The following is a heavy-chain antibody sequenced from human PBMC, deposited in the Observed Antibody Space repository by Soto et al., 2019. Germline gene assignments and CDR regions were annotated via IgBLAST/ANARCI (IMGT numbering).Heavy chain of an antibody. D-gene: IGHD3-9*01. J-gene: IGHJ4*02. CDR3: ARVPRLRYFDWSSYYFDY. CDR2: IKQDGSEK. Sequence: GGSLRLSCAASGFTFSSYWMSWVRQAPGKGLEWVANIKQDGSEKYYVDSVKGRFTISRDNAKNSLYLQMNSLRAEDTAVYYCARVPRLRYFDWSSYYFDYWGQGTLVTVSS. V-gene: IGHV3-7*01. CDR1: GFTFSSYW.